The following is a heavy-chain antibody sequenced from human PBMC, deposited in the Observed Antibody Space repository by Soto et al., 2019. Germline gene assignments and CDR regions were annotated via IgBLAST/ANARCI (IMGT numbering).Heavy chain of an antibody. CDR3: ARVSEQQLDQNNWFDP. V-gene: IGHV1-69*13. D-gene: IGHD6-13*01. CDR2: IIPIFGTA. J-gene: IGHJ5*02. Sequence: ASVKVSCKASGGTFSSYAISWVRQAPGQGLEWMGGIIPIFGTANYAQKFQGRVTITADESTSTAYMELSSLRSEDTAVYYCARVSEQQLDQNNWFDPWGQGNLVTVS. CDR1: GGTFSSYA.